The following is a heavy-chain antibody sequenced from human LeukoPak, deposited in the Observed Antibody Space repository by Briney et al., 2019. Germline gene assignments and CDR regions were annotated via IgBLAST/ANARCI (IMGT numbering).Heavy chain of an antibody. V-gene: IGHV3-30*04. CDR1: GFTFSNYA. Sequence: GGSLRLSCVASGFTFSNYAMHWVRQAPGKGLEWVAVISYDGSNKYYADSVKGRFTISRDNSKNTLSLQMNSLRAEDTAVYYCARAYMASFDPWGQGTLVTVSS. D-gene: IGHD5-18*01. CDR3: ARAYMASFDP. CDR2: ISYDGSNK. J-gene: IGHJ5*02.